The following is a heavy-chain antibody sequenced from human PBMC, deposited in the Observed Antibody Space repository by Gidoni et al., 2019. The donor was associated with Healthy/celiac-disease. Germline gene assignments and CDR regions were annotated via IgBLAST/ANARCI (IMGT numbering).Heavy chain of an antibody. Sequence: QVQLVESGGGLVQPVRSLRLSCAASGFTFSSYAMHWVRQAPGKGMEWVAVISYDGRNKYYEDAVKGRFTISRDNSKNTLYLKMNSLRAEETAVYYGARDLGYGDAHSYFDYWGQGTLVTVSS. V-gene: IGHV3-30*04. J-gene: IGHJ4*02. D-gene: IGHD4-17*01. CDR2: ISYDGRNK. CDR3: ARDLGYGDAHSYFDY. CDR1: GFTFSSYA.